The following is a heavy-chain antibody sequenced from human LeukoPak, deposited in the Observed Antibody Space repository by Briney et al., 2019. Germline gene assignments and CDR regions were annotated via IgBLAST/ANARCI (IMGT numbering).Heavy chain of an antibody. CDR1: GYTFTGYY. CDR2: INTNTGNP. V-gene: IGHV7-4-1*02. D-gene: IGHD3-9*01. Sequence: GASVKVSCKASGYTFTGYYMHWVRQAPGQGLEWMGWINTNTGNPTYAQGFTGRFVFSLDTSVSTAYLQISSLKAEDTAVYYCARGWADILTGLNYYYYYMDVWGKGTTVTVSS. J-gene: IGHJ6*03. CDR3: ARGWADILTGLNYYYYYMDV.